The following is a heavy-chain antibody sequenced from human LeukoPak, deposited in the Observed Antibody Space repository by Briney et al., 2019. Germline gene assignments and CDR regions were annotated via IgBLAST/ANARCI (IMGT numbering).Heavy chain of an antibody. CDR2: IYYSGST. D-gene: IGHD1-1*01. CDR3: ARQSYIHYGMDV. V-gene: IGHV4-59*08. CDR1: GGSISSYY. J-gene: IGHJ6*02. Sequence: MASETLSLTCTVSGGSISSYYWSWIRQPPGKGLEWIGYIYYSGSTNYNPSLKSRVTISVDTSKNQFSLKLSSVTAADTAVYYCARQSYIHYGMDVWGQGTTVTVSS.